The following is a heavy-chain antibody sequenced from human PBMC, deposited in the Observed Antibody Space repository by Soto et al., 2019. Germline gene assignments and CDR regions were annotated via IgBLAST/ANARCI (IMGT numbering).Heavy chain of an antibody. CDR3: ARDYDILTGPTYYYYGMDV. Sequence: ASVNVSCKASGYTFTRYSISWVRQAPGQGIEWMGWISAYNGNTNYAQKLQGRVTMTTDTSTSTAYMELRSLRSDDTAVYYCARDYDILTGPTYYYYGMDVWGQGTTVTVS. J-gene: IGHJ6*02. D-gene: IGHD3-9*01. CDR2: ISAYNGNT. CDR1: GYTFTRYS. V-gene: IGHV1-18*01.